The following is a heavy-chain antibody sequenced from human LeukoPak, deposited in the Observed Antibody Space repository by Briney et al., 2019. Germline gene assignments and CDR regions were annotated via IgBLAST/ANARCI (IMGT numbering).Heavy chain of an antibody. CDR2: INPNSGGT. J-gene: IGHJ6*02. Sequence: GASVKASCKASGYTFTGYYMHWVRQAPGQGLEWMGWINPNSGGTNYAQKFQGRVTMTRDTSISTAYMELSRLRSDDTAVYYCARAGLLWFGEADPYYYYGMDVWGQGTTVTVSS. CDR3: ARAGLLWFGEADPYYYYGMDV. CDR1: GYTFTGYY. V-gene: IGHV1-2*02. D-gene: IGHD3-10*01.